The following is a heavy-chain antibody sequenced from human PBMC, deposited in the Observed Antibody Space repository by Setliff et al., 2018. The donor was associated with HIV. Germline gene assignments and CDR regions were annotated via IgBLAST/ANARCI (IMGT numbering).Heavy chain of an antibody. CDR1: GGSIRSSTYY. Sequence: SETLSLTCTVSGGSIRSSTYYWGWIRQSPGKGLEWIGSLHYSGNTYYNSSLKSRVTISLDTSKNQFSLKLSSVTAADTSVYYCATYSSSWPDYWGQGTLVTVSS. D-gene: IGHD6-13*01. CDR3: ATYSSSWPDY. V-gene: IGHV4-39*07. J-gene: IGHJ4*02. CDR2: LHYSGNT.